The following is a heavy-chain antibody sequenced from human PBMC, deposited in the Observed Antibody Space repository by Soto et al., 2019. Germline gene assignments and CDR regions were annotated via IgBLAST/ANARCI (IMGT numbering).Heavy chain of an antibody. CDR2: ISYDGSNK. V-gene: IGHV3-30*18. Sequence: QVQLVESGGGVVQPGRSLRLSCAASGFTFSSYGMHWVRQAPGKGLEWVAVISYDGSNKYYADSVKGRFTISRDNSKNPLYLQMNSLRAEDTAVYYCAKELWFGESLFDYWGQGTLVTVSS. CDR3: AKELWFGESLFDY. J-gene: IGHJ4*02. D-gene: IGHD3-10*01. CDR1: GFTFSSYG.